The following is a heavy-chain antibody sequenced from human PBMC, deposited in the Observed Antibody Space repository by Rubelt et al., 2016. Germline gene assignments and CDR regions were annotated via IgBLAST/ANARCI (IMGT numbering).Heavy chain of an antibody. J-gene: IGHJ5*02. V-gene: IGHV1-46*01. CDR3: ARDPDPRTGIAAAETFDP. CDR2: INPSGGST. D-gene: IGHD6-13*01. Sequence: MGIINPSGGSTSYAQKFQGRVTITADKSTSTAYMELSSLRSEDTAVYYCARDPDPRTGIAAAETFDPWGQGTLVTVSS.